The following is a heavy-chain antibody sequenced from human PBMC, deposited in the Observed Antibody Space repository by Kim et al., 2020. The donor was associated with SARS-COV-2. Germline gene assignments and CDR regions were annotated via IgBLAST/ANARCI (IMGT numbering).Heavy chain of an antibody. V-gene: IGHV3-23*01. J-gene: IGHJ4*02. Sequence: GGSLRLSCAASGFTFSSYAMSWVRQAPGKGLEWVSAISGSGGSTYYADSVKGRFTISRDNSKNTLYXQMNSLRAEDTAVYYCAKKSGAAAGTTLFDYWGQGXXVTVSS. CDR3: AKKSGAAAGTTLFDY. CDR1: GFTFSSYA. CDR2: ISGSGGST. D-gene: IGHD6-13*01.